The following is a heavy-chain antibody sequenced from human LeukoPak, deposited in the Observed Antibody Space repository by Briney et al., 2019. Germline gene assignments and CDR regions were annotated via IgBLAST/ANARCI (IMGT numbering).Heavy chain of an antibody. CDR2: IFPGDSDT. Sequence: GESLKISCQGSGYNFPTKWIVWVRQLPGKSLDWMGFIFPGDSDTRYSPSFQGQVTISADKSINTAYLQWNSLRASDTAMYYCARRYCSGDSCYLDYWGQGTLVTVSS. V-gene: IGHV5-51*01. D-gene: IGHD2-15*01. J-gene: IGHJ4*02. CDR1: GYNFPTKW. CDR3: ARRYCSGDSCYLDY.